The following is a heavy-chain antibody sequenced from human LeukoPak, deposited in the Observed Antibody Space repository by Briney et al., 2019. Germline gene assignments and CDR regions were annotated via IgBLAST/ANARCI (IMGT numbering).Heavy chain of an antibody. CDR1: GGSISSYY. J-gene: IGHJ3*02. D-gene: IGHD6-19*01. CDR2: IYYSGST. Sequence: PSETLSLTCTVSGGSISSYYWSWIRQPPGKGLEWIGYIYYSGSTNYNPSLKSRVTISVDTSKNQFSLKLSSVTAADTAVYYCARSTVYSSGWYDAFDIWGQGTMVTVSS. CDR3: ARSTVYSSGWYDAFDI. V-gene: IGHV4-59*01.